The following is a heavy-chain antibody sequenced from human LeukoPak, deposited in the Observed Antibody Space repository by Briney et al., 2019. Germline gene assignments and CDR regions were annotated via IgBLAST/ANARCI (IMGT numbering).Heavy chain of an antibody. CDR1: GYTFTSYA. CDR2: INAGNGNT. D-gene: IGHD6-19*01. Sequence: EASVKVSCKASGYTFTSYAMHWVRQAPGQRLEWMGWINAGNGNTKYSQKFQGRVTITADESTSTAYMELSSLRSEDTAVYYCARGAAVAGDNWFDPWGQGTLVTVSS. CDR3: ARGAAVAGDNWFDP. V-gene: IGHV1-3*01. J-gene: IGHJ5*02.